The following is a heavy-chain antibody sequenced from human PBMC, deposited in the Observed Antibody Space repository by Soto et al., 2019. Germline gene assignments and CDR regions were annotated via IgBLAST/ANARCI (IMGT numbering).Heavy chain of an antibody. Sequence: ASVKVSCKASGYTFTSYYMHWVRQAPGQGLEWMGIINPSGGSTSYAQKFQGRVTMTRDTSTSTVYMELSSLRSEDTAVYYCARSYFGSGSQRIWYFDLWGRGTLVTVSS. CDR2: INPSGGST. D-gene: IGHD3-10*01. J-gene: IGHJ2*01. CDR1: GYTFTSYY. CDR3: ARSYFGSGSQRIWYFDL. V-gene: IGHV1-46*01.